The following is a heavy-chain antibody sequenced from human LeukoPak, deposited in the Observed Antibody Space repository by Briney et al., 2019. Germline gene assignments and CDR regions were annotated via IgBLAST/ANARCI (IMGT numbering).Heavy chain of an antibody. CDR1: GFTFDENG. J-gene: IGHJ4*02. CDR2: INRNGGST. D-gene: IGHD3-22*01. Sequence: GGSLRLSCEAAGFTFDENGMSWVRQAPGKGLEWVSGINRNGGSTTYADSVKCRFTISSDNAKKYLYLEMNSLRAEDTALYYCARDKFYYAFDYWREGTLVTVS. V-gene: IGHV3-20*04. CDR3: ARDKFYYAFDY.